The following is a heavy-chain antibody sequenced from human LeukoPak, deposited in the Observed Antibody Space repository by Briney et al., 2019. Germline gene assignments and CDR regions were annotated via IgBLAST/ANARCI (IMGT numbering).Heavy chain of an antibody. CDR2: MYHGGST. CDR3: ARDGQYCVDGTCYSSESFQF. D-gene: IGHD2-15*01. V-gene: IGHV4-39*02. CDR1: GGSVSSSDYS. Sequence: SETLSLTCSVSGGSVSSSDYSWAWIRQTPGKGLEWIGTMYHGGSTYYNPSLKSRVTISVDTSKNQFSLRLTSVTAADTAVYYCARDGQYCVDGTCYSSESFQFWGPGTLVTASS. J-gene: IGHJ1*01.